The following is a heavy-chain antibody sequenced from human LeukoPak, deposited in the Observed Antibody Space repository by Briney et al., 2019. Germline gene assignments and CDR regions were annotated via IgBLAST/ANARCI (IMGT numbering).Heavy chain of an antibody. Sequence: SETLSLTCTVSSGSISGYFWTWIRQSPGKGLEWIGLIHYSGSTNYNPSLKSRVTILVDTSKNQFSLELSSVTAADTAVYYCARHTVAEGYYFDSWGQGTLVTVSS. D-gene: IGHD6-19*01. J-gene: IGHJ4*02. CDR1: SGSISGYF. CDR3: ARHTVAEGYYFDS. V-gene: IGHV4-59*08. CDR2: IHYSGST.